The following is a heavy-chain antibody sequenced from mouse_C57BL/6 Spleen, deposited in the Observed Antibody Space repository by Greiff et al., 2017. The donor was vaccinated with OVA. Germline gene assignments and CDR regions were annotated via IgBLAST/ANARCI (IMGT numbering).Heavy chain of an antibody. CDR1: GFTFSDYY. CDR2: INYDGSST. V-gene: IGHV5-16*01. CDR3: ARDPITTDWYFDV. D-gene: IGHD1-1*01. Sequence: EVQLVESEGGLVQPGSSMKLSCTASGFTFSDYYMAWVRQVPEKGLEWVANINYDGSSTYYLDSLKSRFIISRDNAKNILYLQMSSLKSEDTSTYYSARDPITTDWYFDVWGTGTTVTVSS. J-gene: IGHJ1*03.